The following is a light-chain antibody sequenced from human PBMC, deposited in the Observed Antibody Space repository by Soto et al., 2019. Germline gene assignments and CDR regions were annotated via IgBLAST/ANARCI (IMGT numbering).Light chain of an antibody. CDR3: MQSTQLPPT. CDR2: EVS. CDR1: QSLLHITGETF. V-gene: IGKV2D-29*02. Sequence: DVLMTQTPISLLVAPGQPADISCKSSQSLLHITGETFLFWYLQKPGQSPQLLIYEVSTRVSGVPDRFSGSGSGTDFTLEISRVETDDVGIYYCMQSTQLPPTFGQGTRLEI. J-gene: IGKJ5*01.